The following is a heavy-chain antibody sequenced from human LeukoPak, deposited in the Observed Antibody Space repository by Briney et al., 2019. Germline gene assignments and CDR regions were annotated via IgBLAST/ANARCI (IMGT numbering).Heavy chain of an antibody. CDR3: ARRLTQYDCFDP. CDR1: GDSVSSNSVT. J-gene: IGHJ5*02. D-gene: IGHD2-2*01. V-gene: IGHV6-1*01. Sequence: SQTLLLTCAISGDSVSSNSVTWNWIRQSPSRGLEWLGRTYYRSTWYNDYAVSARGRITVNPDTSKNQFSLHLNSVTPEDTAVYYCARRLTQYDCFDPWGQGILVTVSS. CDR2: TYYRSTWYN.